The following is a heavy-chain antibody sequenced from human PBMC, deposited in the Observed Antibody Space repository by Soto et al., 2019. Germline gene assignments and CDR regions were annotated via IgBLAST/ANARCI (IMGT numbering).Heavy chain of an antibody. J-gene: IGHJ5*02. CDR2: IYYSGIT. Sequence: PSEPRSLTCTVSGGAICSAYWTWRRQAPVMGLAWIGYIYYSGITNYNPSLKSRVTISVDTSKNQFSLKLSSVTAADTAVYYCARHRRRLLWFGEFPNWFDPWGHGTLVTVSS. V-gene: IGHV4-59*08. CDR1: GGAICSAY. D-gene: IGHD3-10*01. CDR3: ARHRRRLLWFGEFPNWFDP.